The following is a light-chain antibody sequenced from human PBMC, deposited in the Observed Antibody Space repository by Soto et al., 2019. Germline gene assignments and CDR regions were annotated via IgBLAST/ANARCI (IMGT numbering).Light chain of an antibody. Sequence: DIQMTQSPSSLSSSVGDRFTITCRASQNINYNLNWYQHKPGKAPKLLIYAASTLQSGVPSRFSGSGSGTDFTLTISCLQSEDFATYYCQQYYSYPPITFGQGTRLEIK. CDR3: QQYYSYPPIT. CDR2: AAS. V-gene: IGKV1-39*01. J-gene: IGKJ5*01. CDR1: QNINYN.